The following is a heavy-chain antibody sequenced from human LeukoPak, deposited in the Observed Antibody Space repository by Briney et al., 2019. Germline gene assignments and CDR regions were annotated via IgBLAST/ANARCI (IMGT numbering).Heavy chain of an antibody. Sequence: GGSLRLSCSASGFPFSSYAMHWVRQAPGKGLEYVSSISDSGGSTYYADSVKGRFTISRDNSKNTLYLQMSSLRAEDTAVYFCVRGYSFGPYGMDVWGQGTTVTVSS. CDR2: ISDSGGST. CDR3: VRGYSFGPYGMDV. D-gene: IGHD2-15*01. J-gene: IGHJ6*02. CDR1: GFPFSSYA. V-gene: IGHV3-64D*09.